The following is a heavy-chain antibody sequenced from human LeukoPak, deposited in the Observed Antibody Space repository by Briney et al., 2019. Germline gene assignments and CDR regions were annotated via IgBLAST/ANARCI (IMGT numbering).Heavy chain of an antibody. J-gene: IGHJ3*02. V-gene: IGHV3-66*02. CDR3: ARNDRTVTLDAFDI. CDR1: GFTVSSNY. CDR2: IYSGGST. D-gene: IGHD4-17*01. Sequence: GWSLRLSCAASGFTVSSNYMSWVRQAPGKGLEWVSVIYSGGSTYYADSVKGRSTISRDNSKNTLYLQMNSLRAEDTAVYYCARNDRTVTLDAFDIWGQGTMVTVSS.